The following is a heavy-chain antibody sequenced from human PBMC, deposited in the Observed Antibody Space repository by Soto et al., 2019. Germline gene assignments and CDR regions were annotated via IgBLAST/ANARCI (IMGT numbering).Heavy chain of an antibody. CDR3: ARERLNYSGFAFDI. J-gene: IGHJ3*02. Sequence: GGSLRLSCAASGFTFSSCAMHWVRQAPGKGLEYVSAISSNGGSTYYANSVKGRFTISRDNSKNTLYLQMGSLRAEDMAVYYCARERLNYSGFAFDIWGQGTMVTVSS. D-gene: IGHD1-26*01. V-gene: IGHV3-64*01. CDR1: GFTFSSCA. CDR2: ISSNGGST.